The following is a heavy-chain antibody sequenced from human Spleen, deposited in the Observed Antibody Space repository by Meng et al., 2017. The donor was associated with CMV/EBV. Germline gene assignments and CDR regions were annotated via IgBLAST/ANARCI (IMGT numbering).Heavy chain of an antibody. J-gene: IGHJ4*02. CDR1: GFTLSAFA. CDR2: ISYDGSII. V-gene: IGHV3-30*04. D-gene: IGHD4-23*01. CDR3: ARANSHDY. Sequence: SLKISCEASGFTLSAFAMHWVRQAPAKGLEWVAVISYDGSIIHYADSVKGRFTISRDISKNTLYLQMNSPRIDDTAVYYCARANSHDYWGQGTLVTVSS.